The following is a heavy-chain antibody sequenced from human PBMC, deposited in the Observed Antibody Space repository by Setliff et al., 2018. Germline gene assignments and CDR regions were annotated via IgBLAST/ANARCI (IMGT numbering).Heavy chain of an antibody. CDR3: ARQPYSTTYYYYYYYMDV. V-gene: IGHV4-39*01. Sequence: PSETLSLTCTASGGSISTDHYYWGWIRQPPGKGLEWIGSIHYSGSTYYSPSLKSRVTMSIDTSKNQFSLNLNSVTAADTAVYYCARQPYSTTYYYYYYYMDVWGKGTTVTVSS. D-gene: IGHD6-13*01. CDR2: IHYSGST. CDR1: GGSISTDHYY. J-gene: IGHJ6*03.